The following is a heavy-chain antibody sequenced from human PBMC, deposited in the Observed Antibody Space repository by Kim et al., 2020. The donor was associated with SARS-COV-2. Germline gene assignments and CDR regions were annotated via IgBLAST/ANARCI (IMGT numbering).Heavy chain of an antibody. CDR3: AKDLKWLRFGMDV. Sequence: YADSVKGRFTISRDNAKNSLYLQMNSLRAEDTALYYCAKDLKWLRFGMDVWGQGTTVTVSS. V-gene: IGHV3-9*01. D-gene: IGHD3-3*01. J-gene: IGHJ6*02.